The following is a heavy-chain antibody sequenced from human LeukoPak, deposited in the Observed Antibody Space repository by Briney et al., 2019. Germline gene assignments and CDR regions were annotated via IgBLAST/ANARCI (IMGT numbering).Heavy chain of an antibody. V-gene: IGHV3-53*04. CDR3: ARLKGTYRHPLDI. CDR1: GFTVSSNY. CDR2: IFTGSST. Sequence: PGGSPRLSCAASGFTVSSNYMSWVRQAPGKGLELVSAIFTGSSTYYADSVKGRFTISRRSSKNTLYLQINSLSADDTAVYYCARLKGTYRHPLDIWGQGTMVTVSS. D-gene: IGHD1-14*01. J-gene: IGHJ3*02.